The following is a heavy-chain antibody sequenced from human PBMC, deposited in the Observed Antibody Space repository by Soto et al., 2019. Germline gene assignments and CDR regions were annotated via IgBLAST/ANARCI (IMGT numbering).Heavy chain of an antibody. D-gene: IGHD6-13*01. Sequence: GGSLRLSCAASGFTFSSYGMHWVRQAPGKGLERVAVISYGGSNKYYADSVKGRFTISRDNSKNTLYLQMNSLRAEDTAVYYCAKAYPLSAAQCMDVWGQGTTVTVSS. CDR3: AKAYPLSAAQCMDV. CDR2: ISYGGSNK. J-gene: IGHJ6*02. CDR1: GFTFSSYG. V-gene: IGHV3-30*18.